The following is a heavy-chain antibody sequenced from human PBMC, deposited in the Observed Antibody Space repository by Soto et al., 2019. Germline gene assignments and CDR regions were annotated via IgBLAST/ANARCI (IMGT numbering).Heavy chain of an antibody. Sequence: EVQLVESGGGLVQPGGSLRLSCAASGFTVSSNYMSWVCQAPGKGLEWVSVIYSGGSTYYADSVKGRFTISRHNSKNTLYLQMNSLRAEDTAVYYCARDRRGYGSGPKLIQYGMDVWGQGTTVTVSS. CDR3: ARDRRGYGSGPKLIQYGMDV. V-gene: IGHV3-53*04. J-gene: IGHJ6*02. D-gene: IGHD3-10*01. CDR1: GFTVSSNY. CDR2: IYSGGST.